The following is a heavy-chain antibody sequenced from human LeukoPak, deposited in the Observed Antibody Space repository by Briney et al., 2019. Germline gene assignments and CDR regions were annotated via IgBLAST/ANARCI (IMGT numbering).Heavy chain of an antibody. Sequence: QTGGSLRLSCAASGFTFSSYSMNWVRQAPGKGLEWVSYISSRSATIYYADSVKGRFTISRDNAKNSLYLQMNSLRAEDTAVYYCASERGYSGYDLNWFDPWGQGTLVTVSS. J-gene: IGHJ5*02. CDR3: ASERGYSGYDLNWFDP. D-gene: IGHD5-12*01. V-gene: IGHV3-48*04. CDR2: ISSRSATI. CDR1: GFTFSSYS.